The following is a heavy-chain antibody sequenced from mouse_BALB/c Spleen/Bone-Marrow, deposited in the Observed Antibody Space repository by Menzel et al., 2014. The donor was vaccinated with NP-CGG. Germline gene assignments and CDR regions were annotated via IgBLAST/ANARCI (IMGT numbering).Heavy chain of an antibody. CDR1: GFAFSSYD. CDR2: ISSGGGST. V-gene: IGHV5-12-1*01. D-gene: IGHD1-1*01. CDR3: ARPLYYYGSSPFYAMDY. J-gene: IGHJ4*01. Sequence: EVKLVESGGGLVKPGGSLKLSCAASGFAFSSYDMSWVRQTPEKRLEWVAYISSGGGSTYYPDTVKGRFTISRDNAKNTLYLQMSNLKSEDTAMYYCARPLYYYGSSPFYAMDYWGQGTSVTVSS.